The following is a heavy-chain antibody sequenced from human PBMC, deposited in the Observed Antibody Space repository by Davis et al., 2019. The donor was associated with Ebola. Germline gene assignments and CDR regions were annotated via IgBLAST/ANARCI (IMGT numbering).Heavy chain of an antibody. V-gene: IGHV3-69-1*02. CDR3: AREGAGPGDY. D-gene: IGHD1-26*01. Sequence: GESLKISCAASGFTLRHYNMNWVRQAPGKGLEWISHIHSSGRVYYRDSVKGRFTISRDDAKNTLYLQMNSLRAEDTALYYCAREGAGPGDYWGQGTQVAVSS. J-gene: IGHJ4*02. CDR1: GFTLRHYN. CDR2: IHSSGRV.